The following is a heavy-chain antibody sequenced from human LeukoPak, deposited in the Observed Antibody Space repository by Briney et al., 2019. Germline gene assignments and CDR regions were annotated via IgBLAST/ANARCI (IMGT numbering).Heavy chain of an antibody. CDR2: FSGGVDTT. CDR1: GFTFTSYA. D-gene: IGHD2-15*01. V-gene: IGHV3-23*01. J-gene: IGHJ4*02. CDR3: AKATLRTCSGARCYDFDN. Sequence: GGSLRLSCAASGFTFTSYAMSWVRQTPGKGPEWVSTFSGGVDTTYYADSVKGRFTISRDNSKNTLDLEMNSLRAEDTAVYYCAKATLRTCSGARCYDFDNWGQGTLVTVSS.